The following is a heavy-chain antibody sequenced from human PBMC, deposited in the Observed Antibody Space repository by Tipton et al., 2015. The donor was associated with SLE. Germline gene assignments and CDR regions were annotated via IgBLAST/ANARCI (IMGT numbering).Heavy chain of an antibody. CDR1: GGSFSGYY. D-gene: IGHD3-3*01. J-gene: IGHJ5*02. CDR2: INHSGST. V-gene: IGHV4-34*01. CDR3: ARDDFWSGREWFDP. Sequence: GLVKPSETLSLTCAVYGGSFSGYYWSWIRQPPGKGLEWIGEINHSGSTNYNPSLKSRVTISVDTSKNQFSLKLSSVTAADTAVYYCARDDFWSGREWFDPWGQGTLVTVSS.